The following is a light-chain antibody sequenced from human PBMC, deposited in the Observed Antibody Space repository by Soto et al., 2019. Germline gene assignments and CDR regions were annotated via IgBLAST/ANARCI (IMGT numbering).Light chain of an antibody. CDR2: GAS. V-gene: IGKV3-20*01. CDR1: QSVSSSY. CDR3: QQYGSSPLYT. Sequence: EIVLTQSPGTLSLSPGEIATLSFRASQSVSSSYLAWYQQKPGQAPRLLIYGASSRATGIPDRFSGSGSGTDFTLTISRLEPEDFAVYYCQQYGSSPLYTVGQGTKLEIK. J-gene: IGKJ2*01.